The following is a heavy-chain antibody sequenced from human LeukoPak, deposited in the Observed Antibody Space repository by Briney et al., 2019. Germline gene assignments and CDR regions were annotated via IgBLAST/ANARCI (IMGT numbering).Heavy chain of an antibody. CDR2: ISGSGGST. D-gene: IGHD2-15*01. V-gene: IGHV3-23*01. J-gene: IGHJ4*02. Sequence: GGSLRLSCAASGFTFSSYGMSWVRQAPGKGLEWVSAISGSGGSTSYADSVKGRFTISRDNSKNTLYLQMNSLRVEDTAVYYCARYSHFGYCSGGSCYAFDYWGQGTLVTVSS. CDR3: ARYSHFGYCSGGSCYAFDY. CDR1: GFTFSSYG.